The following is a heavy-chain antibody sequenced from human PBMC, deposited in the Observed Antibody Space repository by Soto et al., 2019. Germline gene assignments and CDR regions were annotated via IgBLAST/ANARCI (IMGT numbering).Heavy chain of an antibody. V-gene: IGHV3-23*01. CDR3: AKERWAAAGTPTLDY. D-gene: IGHD6-13*01. CDR2: ISGGTSST. CDR1: GFTFSSYA. Sequence: VQLLESGGGLVQPGGSLRLSCAASGFTFSSYAMSWVRQAPGQGLEWVSAISGGTSSTYYADSVKGRFTICRDNSKNTLYLQMNSLRAEDTAVYYCAKERWAAAGTPTLDYWGQGTLVTVSS. J-gene: IGHJ4*02.